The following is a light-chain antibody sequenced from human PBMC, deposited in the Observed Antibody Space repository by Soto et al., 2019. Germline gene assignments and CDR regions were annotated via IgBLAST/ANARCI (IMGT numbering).Light chain of an antibody. CDR3: QQYGTSPLLYT. CDR2: GAS. V-gene: IGKV3-20*01. Sequence: ESVLTQSPGSLSLSPGETATLSCRASQSIINNYLAWYQQKPGQAPRLLIYGASIRATGVPDRFSGSGSGTDFTRTITRLEAEDFAVYYCQQYGTSPLLYTFGQGTKLGVK. CDR1: QSIINNY. J-gene: IGKJ2*01.